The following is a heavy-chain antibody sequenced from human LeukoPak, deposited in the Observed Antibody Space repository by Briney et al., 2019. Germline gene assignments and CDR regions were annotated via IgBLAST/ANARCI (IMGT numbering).Heavy chain of an antibody. CDR1: GFTFSSYN. CDR3: ARLEYYYVSGNYYKLFDY. Sequence: QPGGSLRLSCAASGFTFSSYNMNWVRQAPGKGLGWVSDISSSGSTIYFADSVKGRFTISRDNAKNSLYLQMNSLRDEDTAVYYCARLEYYYVSGNYYKLFDYWGQGTLVTVCS. V-gene: IGHV3-48*02. D-gene: IGHD3-10*01. J-gene: IGHJ4*02. CDR2: ISSSGSTI.